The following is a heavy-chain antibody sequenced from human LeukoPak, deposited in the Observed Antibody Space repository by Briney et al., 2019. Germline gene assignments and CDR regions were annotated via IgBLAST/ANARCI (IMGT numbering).Heavy chain of an antibody. J-gene: IGHJ4*02. D-gene: IGHD1-26*01. CDR1: GFTFSSYS. V-gene: IGHV3-48*01. CDR2: ISSSSSSI. Sequence: GGSLRLSCAASGFTFSSYSMNWVRQAPGKGLEWVSYISSSSSSIYYADSVKGRLTISRDNAKNSLYLQMNSLRAEDTAVYYCARDLGIDYWGQGTLVTVSS. CDR3: ARDLGIDY.